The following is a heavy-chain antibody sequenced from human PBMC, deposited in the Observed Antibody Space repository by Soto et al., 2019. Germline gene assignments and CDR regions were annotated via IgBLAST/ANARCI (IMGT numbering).Heavy chain of an antibody. CDR1: GGTFSSHS. D-gene: IGHD4-17*01. CDR3: SREVGYGDFSASLLD. Sequence: VQLMQSGAEVKQPGSSVKVSCKASGGTFSSHSINWVRQAPGQGLEWMGGIITLFGTANYAQNLHGRVTITADQSTSTAYMELNSLRSDDTAVYYCSREVGYGDFSASLLDWGQGTLVTVSS. V-gene: IGHV1-69*01. J-gene: IGHJ4*02. CDR2: IITLFGTA.